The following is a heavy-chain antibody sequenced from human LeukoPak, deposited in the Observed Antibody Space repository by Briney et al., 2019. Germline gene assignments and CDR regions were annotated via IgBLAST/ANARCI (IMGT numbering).Heavy chain of an antibody. J-gene: IGHJ4*02. Sequence: GGSLRLSCAASGFTFSSYDMHWVRQATGKGLEWVSAIGTAGDTYYPGSVKGRFTISRENAKNSLYLQMNSLRAGDTAVYYCARVGGPLYYFDYWGQGTLVTVSS. CDR3: ARVGGPLYYFDY. CDR2: IGTAGDT. CDR1: GFTFSSYD. D-gene: IGHD3-16*01. V-gene: IGHV3-13*01.